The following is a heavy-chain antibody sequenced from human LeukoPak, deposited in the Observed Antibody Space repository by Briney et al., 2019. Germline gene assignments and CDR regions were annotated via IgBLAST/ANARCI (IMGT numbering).Heavy chain of an antibody. Sequence: LETLSLTCTVSDASISGHYWRWLRQPPGKGLEWIGSIHFSGSTNYNPSLRSRVTISVDTSKNQLSLKLSSVTAADTAVYYCTRDLGGIYFDNWGQGTLVTVSS. CDR1: DASISGHY. D-gene: IGHD1-26*01. CDR3: TRDLGGIYFDN. CDR2: IHFSGST. V-gene: IGHV4-59*11. J-gene: IGHJ4*02.